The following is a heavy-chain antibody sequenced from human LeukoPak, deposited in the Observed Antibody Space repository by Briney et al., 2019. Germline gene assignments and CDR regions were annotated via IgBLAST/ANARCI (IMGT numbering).Heavy chain of an antibody. CDR3: ARDRRITGTQGTIAFDI. Sequence: GASVKVSCKASGYTFTSYGISWVRQAPGQGLEWMGWINPNSGATNYPQKFQGRVTMTRDTSISTAYMELSRLTSDDTAVYYCARDRRITGTQGTIAFDIWGQGTMVTVSS. CDR2: INPNSGAT. V-gene: IGHV1-2*02. CDR1: GYTFTSYG. D-gene: IGHD1-20*01. J-gene: IGHJ3*02.